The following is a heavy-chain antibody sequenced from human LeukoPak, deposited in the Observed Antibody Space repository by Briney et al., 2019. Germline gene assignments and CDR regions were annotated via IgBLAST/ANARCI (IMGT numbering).Heavy chain of an antibody. CDR2: IYSGGST. Sequence: GGSPRLSCAASGFTVSSNYMSWVRQAPGKGLEWVSVIYSGGSTYYADSVKGRFTISRDNSKNTLYLQMNSLRAEDTAVYYCARGYSSRLCDYWGQGTLVTVSS. D-gene: IGHD6-13*01. CDR1: GFTVSSNY. J-gene: IGHJ4*02. V-gene: IGHV3-66*01. CDR3: ARGYSSRLCDY.